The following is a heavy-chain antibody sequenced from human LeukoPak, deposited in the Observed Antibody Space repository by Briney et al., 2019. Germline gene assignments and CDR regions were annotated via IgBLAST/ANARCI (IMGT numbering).Heavy chain of an antibody. J-gene: IGHJ6*03. CDR3: ASFYCSGGSCYQYYYYYYMDV. Sequence: SETLSLTCAVYGGSFSGYSWSWIRQPPGKGLEWIGEINDSGSANYNPSLKSRVTVSVDTSKKQFSLKLSSVTAADTAVYYCASFYCSGGSCYQYYYYYYMDVWGKGTTVTISS. CDR1: GGSFSGYS. CDR2: INDSGSA. V-gene: IGHV4-34*01. D-gene: IGHD2-15*01.